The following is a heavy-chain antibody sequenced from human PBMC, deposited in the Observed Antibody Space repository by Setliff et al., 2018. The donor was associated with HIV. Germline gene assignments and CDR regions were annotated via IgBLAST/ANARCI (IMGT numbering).Heavy chain of an antibody. D-gene: IGHD5-18*01. CDR3: AGGYRYGAFDY. CDR2: IYTSGTT. J-gene: IGHJ4*02. V-gene: IGHV4-61*02. Sequence: SETLSLTCTVSGGSIGSGNYYWSWIRQPAGKGLEWIGRIYTSGTTRYDPSLKSRVTISLDTSKNQFSLNLSSVTAADTAVYHCAGGYRYGAFDYWGQGTLVTVSS. CDR1: GGSIGSGNYY.